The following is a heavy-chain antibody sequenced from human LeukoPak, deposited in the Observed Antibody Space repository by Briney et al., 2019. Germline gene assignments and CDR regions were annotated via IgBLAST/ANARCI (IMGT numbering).Heavy chain of an antibody. CDR3: ARGPKRAVVPAARLFDY. Sequence: ASVKVSCKASGYTFTSYGISWVRQAPGQGLDWMGWISAYNGNTNYAQKLQGRVTMTTDTSTSTDYMELRSLRSDDTAVYYCARGPKRAVVPAARLFDYWGQGTLVTVSS. CDR2: ISAYNGNT. CDR1: GYTFTSYG. J-gene: IGHJ4*02. D-gene: IGHD2-2*01. V-gene: IGHV1-18*01.